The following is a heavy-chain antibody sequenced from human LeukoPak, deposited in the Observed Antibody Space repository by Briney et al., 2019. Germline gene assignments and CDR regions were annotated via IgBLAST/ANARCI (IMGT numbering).Heavy chain of an antibody. CDR1: GGSISSYD. J-gene: IGHJ2*01. CDR3: ARLSSSWYQDWYFDL. D-gene: IGHD6-13*01. Sequence: SETLSLTCTASGGSISSYDWSWTRQPAGKGLEWIGRIYTSGSPNYNPSLKSRVTMSVDTSKNQFSLKLSSVTAADTAVYYCARLSSSWYQDWYFDLWGRGTLVTVSS. CDR2: IYTSGSP. V-gene: IGHV4-4*07.